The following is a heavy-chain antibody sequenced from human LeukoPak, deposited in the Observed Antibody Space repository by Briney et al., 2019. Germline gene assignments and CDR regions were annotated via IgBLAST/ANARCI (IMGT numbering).Heavy chain of an antibody. CDR2: IYHSGST. CDR3: ARLGYCSGGSCYSDYYYYMDV. D-gene: IGHD2-15*01. J-gene: IGHJ6*03. CDR1: GYSISSGYY. V-gene: IGHV4-38-2*02. Sequence: PSETLSLTCTVSGYSISSGYYWGWIRQPPGKGLEWIGSIYHSGSTYYNPSLKSRVTISVDTSKNQFSLKLSSVTAADTAVYYCARLGYCSGGSCYSDYYYYMDVWGKGTTVTISS.